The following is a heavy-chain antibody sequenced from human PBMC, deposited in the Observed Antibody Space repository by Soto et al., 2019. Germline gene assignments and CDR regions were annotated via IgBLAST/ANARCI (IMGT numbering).Heavy chain of an antibody. CDR3: DRGEDYGGNFDY. Sequence: QVQLQESGPGLVKPSQTLSLTCTVSGGSISSGDYYWSWIRQPPGKGLEWIGYIYYSGSTYYNPSLKSRVTISVDTSKTQFSLKLSSVTAADTAVYYCDRGEDYGGNFDYWGKGTLVTVSS. J-gene: IGHJ4*02. V-gene: IGHV4-30-4*01. D-gene: IGHD4-17*01. CDR2: IYYSGST. CDR1: GGSISSGDYY.